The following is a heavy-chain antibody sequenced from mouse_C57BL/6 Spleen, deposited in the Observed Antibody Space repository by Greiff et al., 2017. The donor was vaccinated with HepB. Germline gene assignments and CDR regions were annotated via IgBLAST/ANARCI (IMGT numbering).Heavy chain of an antibody. CDR1: GYAFSSSW. V-gene: IGHV1-82*01. Sequence: VQLQESGPELVKPGASVKISCKASGYAFSSSWMNWVKQRPGTGLEWIGRIYPGDGDTNYNGKFKGKATLTADKSSSTAYMQLSSLTSEDSAVYFCARGNYYGSRRGFAYWGQGTLVTVSA. D-gene: IGHD1-1*01. CDR2: IYPGDGDT. J-gene: IGHJ3*01. CDR3: ARGNYYGSRRGFAY.